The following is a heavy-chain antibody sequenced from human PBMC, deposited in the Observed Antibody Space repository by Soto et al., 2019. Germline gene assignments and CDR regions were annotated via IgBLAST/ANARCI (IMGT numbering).Heavy chain of an antibody. D-gene: IGHD6-19*01. J-gene: IGHJ3*02. CDR2: ISGSGGGT. V-gene: IGHV3-23*01. Sequence: PGGSLRLSCAASGFTFNIYAMSWVRQAPGKGLEWVSAISGSGGGTYYADSVKGRFTISRDNSKNKLYLKMNSLRAEDTAVYYCAKDGSSGWSYDAFDIWGQGTMVTVSS. CDR3: AKDGSSGWSYDAFDI. CDR1: GFTFNIYA.